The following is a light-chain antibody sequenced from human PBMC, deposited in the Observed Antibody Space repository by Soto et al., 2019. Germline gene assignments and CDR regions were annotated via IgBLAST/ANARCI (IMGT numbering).Light chain of an antibody. Sequence: QSALTQPPSASGSPGQSVTIPCTGTSSDVGGYNYVSWYQQHPGKAPKLMIYEVSKRPSGVPDRFSGSKSGNTASLTVSGLQAEDEADYYCSSYAGSSNFVFGTGTKLTVL. J-gene: IGLJ1*01. CDR2: EVS. V-gene: IGLV2-8*01. CDR1: SSDVGGYNY. CDR3: SSYAGSSNFV.